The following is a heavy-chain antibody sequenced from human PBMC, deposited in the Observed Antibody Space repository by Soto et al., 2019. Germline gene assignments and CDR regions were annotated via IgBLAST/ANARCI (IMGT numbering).Heavy chain of an antibody. J-gene: IGHJ4*02. V-gene: IGHV4-59*01. CDR2: IYDSGSA. D-gene: IGHD5-12*01. Sequence: LSLTCTVSGGSISDFYWSWIRQPPGKAPEWIAYIYDSGSANYNPSLRSRVFISVDTSNNQFSLRLTSVTAADTAVYYCARDGYNSYYFDNWGQGTLVTVSS. CDR1: GGSISDFY. CDR3: ARDGYNSYYFDN.